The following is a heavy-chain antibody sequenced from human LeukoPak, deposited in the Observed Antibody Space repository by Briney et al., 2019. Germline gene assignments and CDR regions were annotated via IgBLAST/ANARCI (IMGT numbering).Heavy chain of an antibody. D-gene: IGHD3-10*01. V-gene: IGHV1-69*13. J-gene: IGHJ3*02. CDR1: GGTFSSYA. Sequence: SVKVSCKASGGTFSSYAISWVRQAPGQGLEWMGGIIPIFGTANYAQKFQGRVTITADESTSTAYMELSSPRSEDTAVYYCARAPEVLWFGETRAFDIWGQGTMVTVSS. CDR3: ARAPEVLWFGETRAFDI. CDR2: IIPIFGTA.